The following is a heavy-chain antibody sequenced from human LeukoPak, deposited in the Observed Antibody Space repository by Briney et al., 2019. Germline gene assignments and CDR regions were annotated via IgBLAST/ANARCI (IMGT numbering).Heavy chain of an antibody. V-gene: IGHV3-30*03. Sequence: GGSLRLSCAASGFTLSGYGMHGVRQAPGKGLEWVAVISYDGSNKYSADSVKGRFTISRDNSKNTLYLQMNSLRAEDTAVYYCARDRDTSSSWEHNWFDPWGQGTLVTVSS. D-gene: IGHD6-13*01. CDR1: GFTLSGYG. CDR3: ARDRDTSSSWEHNWFDP. J-gene: IGHJ5*02. CDR2: ISYDGSNK.